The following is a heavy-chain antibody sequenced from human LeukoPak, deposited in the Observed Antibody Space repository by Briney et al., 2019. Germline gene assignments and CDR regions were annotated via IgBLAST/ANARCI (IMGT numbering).Heavy chain of an antibody. D-gene: IGHD6-13*01. J-gene: IGHJ4*02. V-gene: IGHV1-46*01. CDR3: ARAASPYSSSRSFAVEPPDY. CDR2: INPSGGST. Sequence: ASVKVSCKASGYTFTSYYIHWARQAPGEGLEWMGIINPSGGSTSYAQKFQGRVTITADKSTSTAYMELSSLRSEDTAVYYCARAASPYSSSRSFAVEPPDYWGQGTLVTVSS. CDR1: GYTFTSYY.